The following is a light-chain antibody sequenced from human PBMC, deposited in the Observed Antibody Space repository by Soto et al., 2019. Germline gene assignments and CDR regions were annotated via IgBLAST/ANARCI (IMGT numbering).Light chain of an antibody. V-gene: IGKV3-11*01. CDR1: QSVSTY. CDR3: HQRSSWPQT. CDR2: GAS. Sequence: EIVLTQSPATLSLSPGEGATLSCRASQSVSTYLAWYQQKPGQAPRLLIYGASNRATGIPARFSGSGSGTDFTVTISSLEPEDFAVYYCHQRSSWPQTFGQGTKLEIK. J-gene: IGKJ2*01.